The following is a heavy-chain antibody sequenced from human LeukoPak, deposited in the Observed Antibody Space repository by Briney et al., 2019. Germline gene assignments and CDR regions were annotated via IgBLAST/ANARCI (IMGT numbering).Heavy chain of an antibody. Sequence: SETLSLTCTVSGGSISSSSYYWGWIRQPPGKGLEWIGSIYYSGSTYYNPSLKSRVTISVDTSKNQFSLKLSSVSAADTAVYYCARTPMSGSRPYRDYWGQGTLVTVSS. CDR2: IYYSGST. CDR1: GGSISSSSYY. V-gene: IGHV4-39*07. CDR3: ARTPMSGSRPYRDY. J-gene: IGHJ4*02. D-gene: IGHD1-26*01.